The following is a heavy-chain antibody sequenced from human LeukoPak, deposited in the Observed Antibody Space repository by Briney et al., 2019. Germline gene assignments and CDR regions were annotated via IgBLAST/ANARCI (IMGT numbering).Heavy chain of an antibody. J-gene: IGHJ6*02. CDR2: ISAYNGNT. Sequence: APVKVSCKASGYTFTSYGISWVRQAPGQGLEWMGWISAYNGNTNYAQKLQGRVTMTTDTSTSTAYMELRSLRSDDTAVYYCARTNYYYYYGMDVWGQGTTVTVSS. CDR3: ARTNYYYYYGMDV. V-gene: IGHV1-18*01. CDR1: GYTFTSYG.